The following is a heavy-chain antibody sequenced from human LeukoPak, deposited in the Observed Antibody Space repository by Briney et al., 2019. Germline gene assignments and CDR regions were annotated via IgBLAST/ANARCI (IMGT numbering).Heavy chain of an antibody. CDR3: AKSNGYGLIDI. J-gene: IGHJ3*02. Sequence: SETLSLTCTVSGGSVSDYYWGWVRQPPGKALEWIGNIFYSGSTYYSPSLKSRVTISLDTSRNQFSLKLNSVTAADTAVYYCAKSNGYGLIDIWGQGTMVTVSS. D-gene: IGHD3-22*01. CDR1: GGSVSDYY. CDR2: IFYSGST. V-gene: IGHV4-59*02.